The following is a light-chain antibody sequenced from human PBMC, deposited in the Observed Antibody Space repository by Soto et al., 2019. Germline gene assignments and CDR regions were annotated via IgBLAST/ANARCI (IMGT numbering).Light chain of an antibody. V-gene: IGKV3-20*01. CDR3: QQYGNSPIT. Sequence: EIVLTQSPGTLSLSPGERATLSCMASESLNMRYLAWYQQKPGQAPRLLSYDASDRATGIPDRFSGSGSGTDFTRTSSRLEPEDFAVYYGQQYGNSPITFGQGTRLEIK. CDR1: ESLNMRY. J-gene: IGKJ5*01. CDR2: DAS.